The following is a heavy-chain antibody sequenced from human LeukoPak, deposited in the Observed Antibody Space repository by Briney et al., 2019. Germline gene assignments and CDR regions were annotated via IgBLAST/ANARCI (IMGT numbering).Heavy chain of an antibody. D-gene: IGHD6-13*01. CDR3: ARASIAAAGYYFGY. Sequence: QPGGSLRLSCAASGFTVSSNYMSWVRQAPGKGLEWVSVIYSGGSTYYADSVKGRFTISRDNSKNTLYLQMNSLRAEDTAVYYCARASIAAAGYYFGYWGQGTLVTVSS. J-gene: IGHJ4*02. CDR2: IYSGGST. CDR1: GFTVSSNY. V-gene: IGHV3-53*01.